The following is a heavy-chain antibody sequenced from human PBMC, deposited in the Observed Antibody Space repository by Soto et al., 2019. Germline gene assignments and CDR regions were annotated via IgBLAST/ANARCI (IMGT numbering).Heavy chain of an antibody. Sequence: QVQLQEMGPGLVMPSQTLSLTCTVSGGSISSGGYYWSWIRQHPGKGLEWIGYIYYSGSTYYNPSLKSRVTISVDTSKNQFSLKLSSVTAADTAVYYCARGGISSGGELDYWGQGTLVTVSS. D-gene: IGHD6-13*01. CDR3: ARGGISSGGELDY. CDR1: GGSISSGGYY. V-gene: IGHV4-31*03. CDR2: IYYSGST. J-gene: IGHJ4*02.